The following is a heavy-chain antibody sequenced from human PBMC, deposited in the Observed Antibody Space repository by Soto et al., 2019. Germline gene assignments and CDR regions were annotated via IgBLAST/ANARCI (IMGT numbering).Heavy chain of an antibody. CDR1: GGTFKTYT. V-gene: IGHV1-69*06. D-gene: IGHD1-26*01. CDR3: ATWRTYSGSYCFDY. Sequence: QVQLVQSGAELKKPGSSVNVSCAASGGTFKTYTINWVRQAPGQGLEWIGQIIPMYDSANYAQRFQGRVTISADNSTNIAYMELGGLRSEDTALYYCATWRTYSGSYCFDYWGQGTLVSVSS. CDR2: IIPMYDSA. J-gene: IGHJ4*02.